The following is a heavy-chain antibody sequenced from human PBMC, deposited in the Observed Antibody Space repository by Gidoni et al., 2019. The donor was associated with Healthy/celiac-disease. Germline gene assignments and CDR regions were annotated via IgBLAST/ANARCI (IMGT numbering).Heavy chain of an antibody. V-gene: IGHV4-34*01. CDR2: INHSGST. CDR3: ARVPDIVVVPAASRANRAGRYYGMDV. J-gene: IGHJ6*02. CDR1: GGSFSGYY. Sequence: QVQLQQWGAGLLKPSETLSLTCAVYGGSFSGYYWSWIRQPPGKGLEWIGEINHSGSTNYNPSLKSRVTISVDTSKNQFSLKLSSVTAADTAVYYCARVPDIVVVPAASRANRAGRYYGMDVWGQGTTVTVSS. D-gene: IGHD2-2*01.